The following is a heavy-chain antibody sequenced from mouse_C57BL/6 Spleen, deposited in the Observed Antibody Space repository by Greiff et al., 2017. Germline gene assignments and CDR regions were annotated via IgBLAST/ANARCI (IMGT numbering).Heavy chain of an antibody. Sequence: EVKLVESGGDLVKPGGSLKLSCAASGFTFSSYGMSWVRQTPDKRLEWVATISSGGSYTYYPDSVKGRFTISRDNAKNTLYLQMSSLKSEDTAMYYCARLTTVVAKYFDVWGTGTTVTVSS. J-gene: IGHJ1*03. CDR3: ARLTTVVAKYFDV. V-gene: IGHV5-6*01. D-gene: IGHD1-1*01. CDR2: ISSGGSYT. CDR1: GFTFSSYG.